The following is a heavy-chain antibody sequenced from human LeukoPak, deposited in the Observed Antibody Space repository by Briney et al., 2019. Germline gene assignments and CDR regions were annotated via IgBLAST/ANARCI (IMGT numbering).Heavy chain of an antibody. CDR3: AKAPRGYSYGFDY. Sequence: AGGSLRLSCAASGFTFSSYAMNWLRQAPAKGLDWVSAISGSGGSTYYADSVKGRFSISRDNSKDTLSLQMTSLTAEDTAVYFCAKAPRGYSYGFDYWGQGTLVTVSS. D-gene: IGHD5-18*01. CDR1: GFTFSSYA. V-gene: IGHV3-23*01. CDR2: ISGSGGST. J-gene: IGHJ4*02.